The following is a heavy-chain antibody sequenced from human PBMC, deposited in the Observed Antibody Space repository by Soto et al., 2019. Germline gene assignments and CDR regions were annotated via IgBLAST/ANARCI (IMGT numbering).Heavy chain of an antibody. CDR3: ASIYCPSTICYLFDN. V-gene: IGHV4-4*02. J-gene: IGHJ4*02. CDR2: IFHRGTS. Sequence: LRETLSLTCSVSGGSITSNHWWSWVRQAPGKGLEWIGEIFHRGTSHHNPSLESRVTLSVDKSKNQFSLMLTSVTAADTAVYYCASIYCPSTICYLFDNWGQGALVTVSS. D-gene: IGHD2-15*01. CDR1: GGSITSNHW.